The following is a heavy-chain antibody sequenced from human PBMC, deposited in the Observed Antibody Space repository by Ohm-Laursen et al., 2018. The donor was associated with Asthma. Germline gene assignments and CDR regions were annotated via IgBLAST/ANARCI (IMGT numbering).Heavy chain of an antibody. CDR3: ARGTFYYESTGYYFFDH. V-gene: IGHV4-31*11. CDR2: IYYSGLT. Sequence: TLSLTCAVSGGSISSGGYSWSWIRQHPGKGLEWIGYIYYSGLTYSNPSLRSRVSISVDTSKNQFSLKLSPVTAADTAVYYCARGTFYYESTGYYFFDHWGQGALVTVSS. CDR1: GGSISSGGYS. D-gene: IGHD3-22*01. J-gene: IGHJ4*02.